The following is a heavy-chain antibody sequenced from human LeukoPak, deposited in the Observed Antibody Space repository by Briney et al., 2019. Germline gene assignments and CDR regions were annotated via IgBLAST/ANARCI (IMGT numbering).Heavy chain of an antibody. CDR2: INPNSGGT. J-gene: IGHJ4*02. CDR1: GYTFTGYY. Sequence: ASVKVSCKASGYTFTGYYMHWVRQAPGQGLEWMGWINPNSGGTNYAQKFQGRVTMTRDTSISTAYMELSRLRSDDTAVYYCARLGGRIAAAADYWGQGTLVTVSS. D-gene: IGHD6-13*01. V-gene: IGHV1-2*02. CDR3: ARLGGRIAAAADY.